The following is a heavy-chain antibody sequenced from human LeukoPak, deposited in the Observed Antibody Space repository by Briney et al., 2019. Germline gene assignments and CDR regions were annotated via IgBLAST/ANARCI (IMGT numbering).Heavy chain of an antibody. CDR3: ARDEMRGTIVTRESYFDY. D-gene: IGHD2-15*01. J-gene: IGHJ4*02. Sequence: GGSLRLSCAASGFSFSSYWMSWVRQAPGKGLEWVANIKQDGSEKYYVDSVKGRFTISRDNAKNSLYLQMTRLRAGDTAVYFCARDEMRGTIVTRESYFDYWGQGTLVTVSS. V-gene: IGHV3-7*04. CDR2: IKQDGSEK. CDR1: GFSFSSYW.